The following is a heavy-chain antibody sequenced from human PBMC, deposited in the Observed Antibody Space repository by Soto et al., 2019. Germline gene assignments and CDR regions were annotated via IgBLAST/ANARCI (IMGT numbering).Heavy chain of an antibody. CDR3: AQGGSYPGRYFDP. Sequence: GGSLRLSCAPGYNLTPYPVNWVRQAPGKGLEWVAYISSGSDIIYYADSVKGRFSISRDTAKNLVFLQMKSLREDDTAVYYCAQGGSYPGRYFDPWGQGTQVTVSS. CDR2: ISSGSDII. CDR1: GYNLTPYP. V-gene: IGHV3-48*02. J-gene: IGHJ5*02. D-gene: IGHD3-16*02.